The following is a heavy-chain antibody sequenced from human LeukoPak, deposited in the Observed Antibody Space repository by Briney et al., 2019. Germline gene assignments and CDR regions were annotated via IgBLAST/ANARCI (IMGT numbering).Heavy chain of an antibody. CDR2: IRYDGSNK. D-gene: IGHD6-13*01. CDR1: GFTFSSYG. Sequence: GGSLRLSCAASGFTFSSYGMHWVRQAPGKGLEWVAFIRYDGSNKYYADSVKGRFTISRDNSKNTLYLQMNSLRAEDTAVYYCARDLRGGSSWYYFDYWGQGTLVTVSS. J-gene: IGHJ4*02. CDR3: ARDLRGGSSWYYFDY. V-gene: IGHV3-30*02.